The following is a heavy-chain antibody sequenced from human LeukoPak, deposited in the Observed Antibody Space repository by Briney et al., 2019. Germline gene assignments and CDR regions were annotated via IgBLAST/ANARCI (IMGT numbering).Heavy chain of an antibody. CDR3: VRNLAVAGTCFDS. V-gene: IGHV3-7*03. Sequence: GGSLRLSCAASGFTFRNYWMSWVRQAPGTGLEWVANIKQDGSDRNYVASVRGRFTISRDNAESSLYLQMNSLRAEDTAVYYCVRNLAVAGTCFDSWGQGTLVTVSS. D-gene: IGHD6-19*01. CDR1: GFTFRNYW. J-gene: IGHJ4*02. CDR2: IKQDGSDR.